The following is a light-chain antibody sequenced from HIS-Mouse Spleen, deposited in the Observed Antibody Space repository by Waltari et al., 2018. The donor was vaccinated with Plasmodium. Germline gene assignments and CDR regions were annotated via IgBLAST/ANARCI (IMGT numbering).Light chain of an antibody. CDR3: CSYAGSSTWV. CDR2: EGS. V-gene: IGLV2-23*01. J-gene: IGLJ3*02. CDR1: SSDVGSYNL. Sequence: QSALTQPASVSGSPGQSIIISFAGTSSDVGSYNLVSWYQQHPGKAPKLRIYEGSKRPSGVSNRFSGSKSGNTASLTISGLQAEDEADYYCCSYAGSSTWVFGGGTKLTVL.